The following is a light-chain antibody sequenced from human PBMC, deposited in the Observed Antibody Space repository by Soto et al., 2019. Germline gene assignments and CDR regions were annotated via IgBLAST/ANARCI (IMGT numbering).Light chain of an antibody. Sequence: QSALTQPASVSGSPGQSITISCTGTNSDVGGYNYVSWYQQHPDKAPKIMIYDVSNRPSGVSNRFSGSKSGNTASLTISGLQAGDEADYYCSSYRSSNTVVFGGGTKLTVL. CDR3: SSYRSSNTVV. V-gene: IGLV2-14*01. J-gene: IGLJ2*01. CDR2: DVS. CDR1: NSDVGGYNY.